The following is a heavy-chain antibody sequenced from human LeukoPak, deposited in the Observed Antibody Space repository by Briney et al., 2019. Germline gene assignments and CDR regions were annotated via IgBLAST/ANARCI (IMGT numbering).Heavy chain of an antibody. V-gene: IGHV4-4*07. D-gene: IGHD6-19*01. Sequence: SETLSLTCTVSGDSINSYFWSWIRQPAGKGLEWIGRIYYSGSTNYNPSLRSRVTKSVDTSKNQFSLNLSSVTAADTAVYYCAREGYSSGWYPDSWGQGTLVTVSS. CDR1: GDSINSYF. J-gene: IGHJ4*02. CDR3: AREGYSSGWYPDS. CDR2: IYYSGST.